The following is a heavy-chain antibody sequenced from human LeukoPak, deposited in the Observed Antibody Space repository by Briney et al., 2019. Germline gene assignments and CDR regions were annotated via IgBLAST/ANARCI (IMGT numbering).Heavy chain of an antibody. Sequence: EASVKVSCKASGYTFTSYGISWVRQAPGQGLEWMGWISAYNGNTNCAQSVQGRVTMTTDTSTGTAYMELRSLRSDDTAVYYCAREGDYYDSSGYYYNYWGQGTLVTVSS. V-gene: IGHV1-18*01. D-gene: IGHD3-22*01. CDR1: GYTFTSYG. J-gene: IGHJ4*02. CDR3: AREGDYYDSSGYYYNY. CDR2: ISAYNGNT.